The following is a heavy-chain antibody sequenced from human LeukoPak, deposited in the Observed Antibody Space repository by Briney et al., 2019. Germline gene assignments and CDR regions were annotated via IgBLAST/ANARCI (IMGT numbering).Heavy chain of an antibody. J-gene: IGHJ4*02. CDR1: GFTFSSYG. V-gene: IGHV3-33*06. D-gene: IGHD7-27*01. CDR3: AKDNKGGSNRGTLDY. Sequence: GGSLRLSCAASGFTFSSYGMHWVRQAPGKGLEWVAVIWYDGSNKYYADSVKGRFIISRDNSKNTLYLQMNSLRAEDTAVYYCAKDNKGGSNRGTLDYWGQGTLVTVSS. CDR2: IWYDGSNK.